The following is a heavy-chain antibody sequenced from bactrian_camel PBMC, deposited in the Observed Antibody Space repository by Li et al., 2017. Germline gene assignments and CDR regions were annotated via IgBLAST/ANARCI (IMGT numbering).Heavy chain of an antibody. CDR1: GLTIRVYNTYC. V-gene: IGHV3S26*01. D-gene: IGHD2*01. Sequence: HVQLVESGRGSVQAGGSLRLSCAYSGLTIRVYNTYCLAWFRQAPGTERDGIAAIDNSDGSTRYADSVKGRFTIARDGANAIHLQMNNLKLEDSGVYYCAAGFLLPGPCGRGSWLGGEIMHSGQGTQVTVS. CDR3: AAGFLLPGPCGRGSWLGGEIMH. J-gene: IGHJ4*01. CDR2: IDNSDGST.